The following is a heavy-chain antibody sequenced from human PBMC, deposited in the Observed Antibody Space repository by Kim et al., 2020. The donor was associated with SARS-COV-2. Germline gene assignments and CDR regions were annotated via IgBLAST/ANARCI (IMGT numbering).Heavy chain of an antibody. D-gene: IGHD3-10*01. V-gene: IGHV3-23*01. CDR3: ATTPFYYKTSARVWNY. Sequence: DPVRGPFTISRDNSKNTLYLQMNSMRVEDTAVYYCATTPFYYKTSARVWNYWGQGTLVTVSS. J-gene: IGHJ4*02.